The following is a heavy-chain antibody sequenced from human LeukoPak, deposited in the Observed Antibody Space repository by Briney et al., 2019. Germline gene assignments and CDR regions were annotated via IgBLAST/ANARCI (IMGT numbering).Heavy chain of an antibody. CDR2: ISPSGGST. Sequence: ASVKVSCKAFGYTFTGYYMHWVRQAPGQGLEWMGIISPSGGSTNYAQKFQGRVTMTRDMSTSTVYMELSSLRSEDTAMYYCARALPHRRLMDTTMEQHWFDPWGQGTLVTVSS. V-gene: IGHV1-46*01. CDR1: GYTFTGYY. J-gene: IGHJ5*02. D-gene: IGHD5-18*01. CDR3: ARALPHRRLMDTTMEQHWFDP.